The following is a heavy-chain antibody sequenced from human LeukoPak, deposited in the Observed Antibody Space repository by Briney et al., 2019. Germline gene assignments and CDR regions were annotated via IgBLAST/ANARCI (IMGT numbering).Heavy chain of an antibody. CDR3: ARDISSGYDGSDTFDI. D-gene: IGHD5-12*01. CDR2: IYTSGST. V-gene: IGHV4-4*07. J-gene: IGHJ3*02. Sequence: SETLSLTCTVSGGSISSYYWSWIRQPAGKGLEWIGRIYTSGSTNYNPSLKSRVAISLDTSKNQFSLNLGSVTAADTAVYYCARDISSGYDGSDTFDIWGQGTMVTVSS. CDR1: GGSISSYY.